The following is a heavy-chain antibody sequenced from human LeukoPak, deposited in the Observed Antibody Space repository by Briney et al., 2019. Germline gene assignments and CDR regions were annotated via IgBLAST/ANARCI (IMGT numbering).Heavy chain of an antibody. CDR2: ISGSGGTT. V-gene: IGHV3-23*01. CDR1: RFTFSSYA. J-gene: IGHJ4*02. Sequence: GGSLRLSCAASRFTFSSYAMSWVRQAPGKGLEWVSAISGSGGTTYNADSVKGRFTISRDNAKNSLYLQMNSLRAEDTAVYYCAGRNFDYWGQGTPVTVSS. CDR3: AGRNFDY.